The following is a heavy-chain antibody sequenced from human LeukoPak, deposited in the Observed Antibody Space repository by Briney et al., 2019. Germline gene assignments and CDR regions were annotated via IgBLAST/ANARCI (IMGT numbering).Heavy chain of an antibody. V-gene: IGHV3-23*01. J-gene: IGHJ4*02. CDR2: MSGSGGST. CDR3: AEDGYLSDYLCDY. CDR1: GFTFSSYA. D-gene: IGHD3-16*01. Sequence: GGSLRLSCAASGFTFSSYAMSWVRQAPGKGLEWVSGMSGSGGSTYYADSVKGRFTISRDNSKNTLYLQMNSLRAEDTAVFYCAEDGYLSDYLCDYWGQGTLVTVSS.